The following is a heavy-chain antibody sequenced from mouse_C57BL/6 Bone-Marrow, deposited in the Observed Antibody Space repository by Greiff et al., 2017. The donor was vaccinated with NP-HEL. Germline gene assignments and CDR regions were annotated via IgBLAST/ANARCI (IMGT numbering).Heavy chain of an antibody. CDR1: GFNIKDDY. J-gene: IGHJ3*01. CDR3: TAPDYDKAY. CDR2: IDPENGDT. V-gene: IGHV14-4*01. D-gene: IGHD2-4*01. Sequence: EVQLVESGAELVRPGASVKLSCTASGFNIKDDYMHWVKQRPEQGLEWIGWIDPENGDTEYASKFQGKATITADTSSNTAYLQLSSLTSEDTAVYYCTAPDYDKAYWGQGTLVTVSA.